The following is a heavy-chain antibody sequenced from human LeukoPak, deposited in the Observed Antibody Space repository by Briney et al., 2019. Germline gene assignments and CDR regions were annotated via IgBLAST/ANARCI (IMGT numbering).Heavy chain of an antibody. CDR1: GFTFSSYA. D-gene: IGHD3-22*01. V-gene: IGHV3-30-3*01. CDR3: ARDLGHYDSSGYYNY. CDR2: ISYDGSNK. Sequence: PGGSLRLSCVASGFTFSSYAMHWVRQAPGKGLEWVAVISYDGSNKYYADSVKGRFTISRDNSKNTLYLQMNSLRAEDTAVYYCARDLGHYDSSGYYNYWGQGTLVTVSS. J-gene: IGHJ4*02.